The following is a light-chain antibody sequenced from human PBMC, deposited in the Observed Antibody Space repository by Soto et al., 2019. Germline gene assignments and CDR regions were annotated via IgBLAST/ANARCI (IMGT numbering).Light chain of an antibody. V-gene: IGKV1-39*01. Sequence: IQMTQSRSSLSASVGDSVTVTCRAIQSINIYLNWYQQKPGKAPTLLIYGASSLQSGVPSRFTGGGSRTDITLTISSLQPEDFATYYCQQSYRSPYTFGQGTKLEIK. J-gene: IGKJ2*01. CDR2: GAS. CDR1: QSINIY. CDR3: QQSYRSPYT.